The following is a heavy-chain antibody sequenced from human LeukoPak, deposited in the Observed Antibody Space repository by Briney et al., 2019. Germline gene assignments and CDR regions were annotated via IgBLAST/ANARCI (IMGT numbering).Heavy chain of an antibody. Sequence: ASVKVSCKASGGTFSSYAISWVRQAPGQGLEWMGRIIPIFGMANYAQKFQGRVTITADKSTSTAYMELSSLRSEDTAVYYCARARRYDFWSGYYYSYFDYWGQGTLVTVSS. D-gene: IGHD3-3*01. V-gene: IGHV1-69*04. CDR2: IIPIFGMA. CDR1: GGTFSSYA. J-gene: IGHJ4*02. CDR3: ARARRYDFWSGYYYSYFDY.